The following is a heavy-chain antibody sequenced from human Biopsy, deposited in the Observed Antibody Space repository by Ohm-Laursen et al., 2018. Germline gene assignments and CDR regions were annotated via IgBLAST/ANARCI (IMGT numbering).Heavy chain of an antibody. J-gene: IGHJ4*02. V-gene: IGHV3-21*01. Sequence: GSLRLSCAASGFTFSGFSMNWVRQAPGKGLEWVSSISASGNHIYYTDSVKGRFTVSRDNGKNSLYLQMNSLRAEDTAVYYCVRGSEFEGSNWPVDYWGQGTLVTVSS. CDR2: ISASGNHI. D-gene: IGHD6-13*01. CDR3: VRGSEFEGSNWPVDY. CDR1: GFTFSGFS.